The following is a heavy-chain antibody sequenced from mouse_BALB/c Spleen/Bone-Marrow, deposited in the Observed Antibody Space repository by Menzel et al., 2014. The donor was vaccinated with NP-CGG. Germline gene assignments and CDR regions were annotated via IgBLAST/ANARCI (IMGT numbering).Heavy chain of an antibody. D-gene: IGHD5-1*01. CDR3: ARSSTGFAY. CDR2: INPGSGGT. CDR1: GYAFTNYL. V-gene: IGHV1-54*03. J-gene: IGHJ3*01. Sequence: QVQLQQSGAELVRPGTSVKVSCKASGYAFTNYLIEWVKQRPGQGLEWIGVINPGSGGTNYNEKFKGKATLTADKSSSTAYMQLSSLTSDDSAVYFCARSSTGFAYWGQRTLVTVSA.